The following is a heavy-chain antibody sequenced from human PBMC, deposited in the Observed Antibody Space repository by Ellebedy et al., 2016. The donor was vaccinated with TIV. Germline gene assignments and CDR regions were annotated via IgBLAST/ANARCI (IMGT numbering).Heavy chain of an antibody. CDR2: IYYSGST. J-gene: IGHJ4*02. D-gene: IGHD3-22*01. CDR1: GGSITPYY. V-gene: IGHV4-59*01. CDR3: ARGLIDYYDTSGYYYTLVY. Sequence: SETLSLTXTVSGGSITPYYWSWIRQPPGKGLEWIGYIYYSGSTNYKPSLKSRVTIAVDTSKNQFSLKLSSVTAADTAVYYCARGLIDYYDTSGYYYTLVYWGQGTLVTVSS.